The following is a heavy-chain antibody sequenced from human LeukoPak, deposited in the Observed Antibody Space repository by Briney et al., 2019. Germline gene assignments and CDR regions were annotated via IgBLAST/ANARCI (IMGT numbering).Heavy chain of an antibody. V-gene: IGHV5-51*01. CDR2: IYPGDSDS. D-gene: IGHD1-1*01. CDR3: ARIQPTTYYYYYGMDV. CDR1: GYSFTSYW. Sequence: GESLKISCKGSGYSFTSYWIGWVRQMPGKGLEWMGIIYPGDSDSRYSPSFQGQVTMSADKSISTAYLQWSSLKASDTAMYYCARIQPTTYYYYYGMDVWGQGTTVTVSS. J-gene: IGHJ6*02.